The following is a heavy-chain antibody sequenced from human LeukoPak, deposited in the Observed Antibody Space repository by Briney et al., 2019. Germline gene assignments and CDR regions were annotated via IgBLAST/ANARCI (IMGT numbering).Heavy chain of an antibody. CDR1: GFTFSSYG. J-gene: IGHJ3*02. Sequence: PGGSLRLSCAASGFTFSSYGMHWVRQAPGKGLEWVAFIRYDGNNKYYADSVKGRFTISRDNSKNTLYLQMNSLRDEDTAVYYCAKEVVSGFDSGYAFDIWGQGTMVTVSS. V-gene: IGHV3-30*02. CDR3: AKEVVSGFDSGYAFDI. D-gene: IGHD3-22*01. CDR2: IRYDGNNK.